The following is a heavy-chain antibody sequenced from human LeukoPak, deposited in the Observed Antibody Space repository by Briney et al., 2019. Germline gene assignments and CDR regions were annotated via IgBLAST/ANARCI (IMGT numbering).Heavy chain of an antibody. V-gene: IGHV4-34*01. J-gene: IGHJ4*02. CDR1: GGSFSGYY. CDR3: ARGYDSSGSRWYYFGY. CDR2: INHSGST. D-gene: IGHD3-22*01. Sequence: SETLSLTCAVYGGSFSGYYWSWIRQPPGKGLEWIGEINHSGSTNYNPSLKSRVTISVDTSKNQFSLKLSSVTAADTAVYYCARGYDSSGSRWYYFGYWGQGTLVTVSS.